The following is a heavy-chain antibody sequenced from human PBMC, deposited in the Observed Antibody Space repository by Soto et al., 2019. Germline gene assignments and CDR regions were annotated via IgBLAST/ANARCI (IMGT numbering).Heavy chain of an antibody. Sequence: GGSLRLSCAASGFTFSNAWMSWVRQAPGKGLEWVGRIKSKTDGGTTDYAAPVKGRFTISRDDSKNTLYRQMNSLKTEDTAVYYCTTDSSPDAFDIWGQGTMVTVSS. CDR2: IKSKTDGGTT. V-gene: IGHV3-15*01. D-gene: IGHD6-13*01. CDR1: GFTFSNAW. J-gene: IGHJ3*02. CDR3: TTDSSPDAFDI.